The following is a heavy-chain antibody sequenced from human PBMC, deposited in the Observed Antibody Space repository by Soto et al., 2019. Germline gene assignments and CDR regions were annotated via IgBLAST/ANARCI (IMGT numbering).Heavy chain of an antibody. D-gene: IGHD2-8*01. Sequence: SEALSLTCTVSGGSISGHYWSWIRQFPGQGLEWIGYVYYSGSTVYNPSLESRATISTDTSKNQFSLRLSSVTAADPAVYYSPRADQSCHHAICSWYVNHWGQGALAT. J-gene: IGHJ4*01. CDR2: VYYSGST. CDR1: GGSISGHY. CDR3: PRADQSCHHAICSWYVNH. V-gene: IGHV4-59*11.